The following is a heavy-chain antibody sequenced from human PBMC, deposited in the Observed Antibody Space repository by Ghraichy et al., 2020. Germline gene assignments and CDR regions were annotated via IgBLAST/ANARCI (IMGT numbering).Heavy chain of an antibody. V-gene: IGHV2-5*02. Sequence: SGPTLVKPTQTLTLTCTFSGFSLSTTGEGVGWVRQPPGKALEWLALIYWDGDERYRSSLKNRLTIIKDPSKNQVVLTMTYMDPVDTATYYCAHYNSGYWGQGTRVTVSS. D-gene: IGHD1-20*01. CDR1: GFSLSTTGEG. J-gene: IGHJ1*01. CDR2: IYWDGDE. CDR3: AHYNSGY.